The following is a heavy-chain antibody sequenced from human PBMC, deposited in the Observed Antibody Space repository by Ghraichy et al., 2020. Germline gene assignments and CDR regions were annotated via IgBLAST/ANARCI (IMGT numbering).Heavy chain of an antibody. D-gene: IGHD4-17*01. CDR1: GGSISSSDYY. CDR3: AKQGPPPDYGDYGRSSRAAFEI. J-gene: IGHJ3*02. V-gene: IGHV4-39*01. CDR2: IYYSGST. Sequence: SETLSLTCTVSGGSISSSDYYWGWIRQPPGKGLEWIGSIYYSGSTYYNPSLKSRVTISVDTSKNQFSLKLSSVTAAETAVYYCAKQGPPPDYGDYGRSSRAAFEIWGQGTMVTVSS.